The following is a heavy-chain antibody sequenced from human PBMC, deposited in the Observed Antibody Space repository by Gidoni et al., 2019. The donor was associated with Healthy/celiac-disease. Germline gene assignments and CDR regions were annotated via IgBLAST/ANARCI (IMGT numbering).Heavy chain of an antibody. CDR1: GFTFSSYG. CDR3: ARDPDCTNGVCYTGYFDY. Sequence: QVQLVVSGGGVVQPGRSLRLSCAASGFTFSSYGLHWVRQAPGKGLEWVAVIWYDGSNKYYADSVKGRFTISRDNSKNTLYLQMNSLRAEDTAVYYCARDPDCTNGVCYTGYFDYWGQGTLVTVSS. D-gene: IGHD2-8*01. CDR2: IWYDGSNK. J-gene: IGHJ4*02. V-gene: IGHV3-33*01.